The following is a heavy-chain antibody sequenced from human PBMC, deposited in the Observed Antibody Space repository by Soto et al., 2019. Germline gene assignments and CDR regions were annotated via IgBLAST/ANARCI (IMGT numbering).Heavy chain of an antibody. J-gene: IGHJ4*02. CDR2: IYSGGST. D-gene: IGHD1-1*01. Sequence: GGSLRLSCAASGFTVSSNYMSWVRQAPGKGLEWVSVIYSGGSTYYADSVKGRFTISRDNSKNTLYLQMNSLRAEDTAVYYCARAVLDRSPFGYWGQGTIVTVYS. CDR3: ARAVLDRSPFGY. V-gene: IGHV3-53*01. CDR1: GFTVSSNY.